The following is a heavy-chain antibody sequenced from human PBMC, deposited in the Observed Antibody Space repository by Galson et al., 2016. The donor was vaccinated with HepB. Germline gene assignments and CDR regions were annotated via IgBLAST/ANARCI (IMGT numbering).Heavy chain of an antibody. CDR2: ITYGGSKK. J-gene: IGHJ6*02. CDR1: GFRFSTYA. V-gene: IGHV3-30*04. D-gene: IGHD3-22*01. CDR3: ARGPPYYYDWGGYYGMDF. Sequence: SLRLSCAGSGFRFSTYAMHWVRQAPGKGLDWVAVITYGGSKKYYGDSVKGRFTISRDNFKNTLFLQMNSLRAEDTAVYYCARGPPYYYDWGGYYGMDFWGQGTPVTVSS.